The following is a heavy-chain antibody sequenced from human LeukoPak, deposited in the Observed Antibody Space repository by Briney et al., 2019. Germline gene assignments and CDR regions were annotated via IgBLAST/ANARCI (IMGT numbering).Heavy chain of an antibody. D-gene: IGHD5-18*01. J-gene: IGHJ4*02. Sequence: GESLKISCQGSGYRFITYWIAWVRQMPGKGLEWMGTFYPGDSDTRYSPSFQGQVTISADKSITTAYLQWSSLKASDTAMYYCARGQRRHTDMAPSFDYWGQGTLVTVSS. CDR1: GYRFITYW. CDR2: FYPGDSDT. V-gene: IGHV5-51*01. CDR3: ARGQRRHTDMAPSFDY.